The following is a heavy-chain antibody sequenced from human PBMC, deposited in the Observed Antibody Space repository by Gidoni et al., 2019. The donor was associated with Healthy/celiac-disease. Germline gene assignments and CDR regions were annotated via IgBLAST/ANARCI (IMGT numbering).Heavy chain of an antibody. D-gene: IGHD3-9*01. CDR2: IIPLPGIA. CDR3: ARGRNYDILTEGYFDY. Sequence: QVQLVQSGAEVKKPGSSVKVSCTASGGTVSNYDISWLRQAPGQWLEWMGRIIPLPGIANYAQKFQGRVTITASKSTSTAYMELSSLRSEDTAVYYCARGRNYDILTEGYFDYWGQGTLVTVSS. V-gene: IGHV1-69*04. CDR1: GGTVSNYD. J-gene: IGHJ4*02.